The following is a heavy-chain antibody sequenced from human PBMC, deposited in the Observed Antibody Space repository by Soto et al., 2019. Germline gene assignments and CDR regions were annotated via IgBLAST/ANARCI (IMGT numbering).Heavy chain of an antibody. D-gene: IGHD1-1*01. Sequence: QVHLVQSGAEVKKPGASVKVSCKASGYTFTSYGITWVRQAPGPGLEWMGWISSHNGNTDYAQKLQGRGIVTRDTSTSTAYMELRSLISDDTAVYYCARGRYGDYWGQGALVTVSS. J-gene: IGHJ4*02. CDR1: GYTFTSYG. V-gene: IGHV1-18*01. CDR3: ARGRYGDY. CDR2: ISSHNGNT.